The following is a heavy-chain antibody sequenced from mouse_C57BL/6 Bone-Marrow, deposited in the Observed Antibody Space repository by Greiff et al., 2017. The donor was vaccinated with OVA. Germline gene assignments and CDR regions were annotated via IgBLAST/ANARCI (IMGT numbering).Heavy chain of an antibody. CDR1: GYKFTDYN. CDR3: AKEISISDYYGSSLSMDY. Sequence: VQLQQSGPELVKPGASVKMSCKASGYKFTDYNMHWVKQSHGKSLEWIGYINPNNGGTSYNQKFKGKATLTVNKSSSTAYMELRSLTSEDSAVYYCAKEISISDYYGSSLSMDYWGQGTSVTVSS. CDR2: INPNNGGT. J-gene: IGHJ4*01. D-gene: IGHD1-1*01. V-gene: IGHV1-22*01.